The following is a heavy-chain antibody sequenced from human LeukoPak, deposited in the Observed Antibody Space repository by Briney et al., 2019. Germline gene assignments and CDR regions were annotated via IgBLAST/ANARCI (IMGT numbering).Heavy chain of an antibody. CDR3: AGPISIAQGGDAFDI. D-gene: IGHD6-6*01. J-gene: IGHJ3*02. Sequence: SETLSLTCTVSGGSISSYYWSWIRQPPGKGLEWIGYIYYSGSTNYNPSLKSRVTISVDTSKNQFSLKLSSVTAADTAVYYCAGPISIAQGGDAFDIWGQGTMVTVSS. CDR1: GGSISSYY. CDR2: IYYSGST. V-gene: IGHV4-59*01.